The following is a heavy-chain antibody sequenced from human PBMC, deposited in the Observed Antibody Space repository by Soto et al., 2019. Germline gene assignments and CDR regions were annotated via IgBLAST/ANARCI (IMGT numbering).Heavy chain of an antibody. CDR2: INSDGSST. CDR3: ARGFVNDYGDFYYYYYMDV. J-gene: IGHJ6*03. Sequence: GGSLRLSCAASGFTFSSYWMHWVRQAPGKGLVWVSRINSDGSSTSYADSVKGRFTISRDNAKNTLYLQMNSLRAEDTAVYYCARGFVNDYGDFYYYYYMDVWGKGTTVTVSS. D-gene: IGHD4-17*01. CDR1: GFTFSSYW. V-gene: IGHV3-74*01.